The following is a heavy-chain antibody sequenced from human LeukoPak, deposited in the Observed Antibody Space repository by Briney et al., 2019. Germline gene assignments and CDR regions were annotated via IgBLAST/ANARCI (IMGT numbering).Heavy chain of an antibody. V-gene: IGHV5-51*01. CDR2: IYPGDSDT. J-gene: IGHJ6*02. CDR1: GYSFTSYW. Sequence: GESLKISCKGSGYSFTSYWIGWVRQMPGKGLEWMGIIYPGDSDTRYSPSFQGQVTISADKSISTAYLQWSSLKASDTAMYYCARHEGYCSSTSCYHYYYYGMDVWGQGTTVTVS. CDR3: ARHEGYCSSTSCYHYYYYGMDV. D-gene: IGHD2-2*01.